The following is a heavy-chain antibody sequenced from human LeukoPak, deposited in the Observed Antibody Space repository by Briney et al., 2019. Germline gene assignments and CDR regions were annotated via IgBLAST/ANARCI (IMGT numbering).Heavy chain of an antibody. CDR2: ISGSGGST. V-gene: IGHV3-23*01. J-gene: IGHJ4*02. D-gene: IGHD3-9*01. Sequence: PGGSLRLSCAASAFTFSSYAMSWVRQAPGKGLEWVSAISGSGGSTYYADSVKGRFTISRDNSKNTLYLQMNSLRAEDTAVYYRAKDQLRYFDWLSQLDYWGQGTLVTVSS. CDR3: AKDQLRYFDWLSQLDY. CDR1: AFTFSSYA.